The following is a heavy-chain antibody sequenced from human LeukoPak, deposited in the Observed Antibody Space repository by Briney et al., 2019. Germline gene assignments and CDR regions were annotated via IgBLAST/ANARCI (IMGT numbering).Heavy chain of an antibody. CDR2: IYYSGST. V-gene: IGHV4-39*01. CDR1: GGSISSSSYY. Sequence: SETLSLTCTVSGGSISSSSYYWGWIRQPPGKGLEWIGSIYYSGSTYYNPSLKSRVTISVDTSKNQFSLKLSSVTAADTAVYYCARQDSSSYGFDYWGQGTLVTVSS. D-gene: IGHD6-6*01. J-gene: IGHJ4*02. CDR3: ARQDSSSYGFDY.